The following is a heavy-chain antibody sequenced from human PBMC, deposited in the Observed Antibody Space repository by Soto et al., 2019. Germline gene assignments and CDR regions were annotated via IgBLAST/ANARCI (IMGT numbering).Heavy chain of an antibody. J-gene: IGHJ4*02. D-gene: IGHD3-22*01. CDR3: ARSPYYYDSSGYYYY. Sequence: ASVKVSCKASGYTFTGYYMHWVRQAPGQGLEWMGWINPNSGGTNYAQKFQGWVTMTRDTSISTAYMELSRLRSDDTAVYYCARSPYYYDSSGYYYYWGQGTLVTVS. CDR1: GYTFTGYY. V-gene: IGHV1-2*04. CDR2: INPNSGGT.